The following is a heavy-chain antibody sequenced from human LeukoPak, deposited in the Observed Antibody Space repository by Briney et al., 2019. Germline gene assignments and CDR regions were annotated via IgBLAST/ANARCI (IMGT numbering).Heavy chain of an antibody. Sequence: GGSLRLSCAASGFTFDRYSMNWVRQAPGKGLEWVSSISSSSTYIYYADSVKGRFTISRDNAKNSVYLQMNSLRAEDTAVYYCARDPRAAGSGDSNLDYWGQGTLVTVSS. D-gene: IGHD2-21*01. CDR1: GFTFDRYS. V-gene: IGHV3-21*01. J-gene: IGHJ4*02. CDR2: ISSSSTYI. CDR3: ARDPRAAGSGDSNLDY.